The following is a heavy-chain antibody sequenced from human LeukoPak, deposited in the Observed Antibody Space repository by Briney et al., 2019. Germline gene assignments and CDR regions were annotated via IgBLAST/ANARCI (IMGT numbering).Heavy chain of an antibody. CDR3: ARGTWDGDRTFDI. D-gene: IGHD5-24*01. Sequence: GSLRLSCAASGFTFSSYSMNWVRQAPGKRLEWISYISGTSSIIYYTPSVKGRFTISRDNGKYSLYLQMNSLRDDDTAVYFCARGTWDGDRTFDIWGQESRDTVSS. J-gene: IGHJ3*02. CDR2: ISGTSSII. CDR1: GFTFSSYS. V-gene: IGHV3-48*02.